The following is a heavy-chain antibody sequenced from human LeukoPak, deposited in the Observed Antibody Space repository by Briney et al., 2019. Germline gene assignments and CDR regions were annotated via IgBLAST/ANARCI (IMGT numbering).Heavy chain of an antibody. V-gene: IGHV4-59*01. CDR1: GGSISSYY. CDR2: IYYSGST. D-gene: IGHD2-2*01. CDR3: ARLNGYQLLDY. Sequence: SETLSLTCTVSGGSISSYYWSWIRQPPGKGLEWIGYIYYSGSTNYNPSLKSRVTISVDTSKNQFSLKLSSVTAADTAVYYCARLNGYQLLDYWGQGTLVTVSS. J-gene: IGHJ4*02.